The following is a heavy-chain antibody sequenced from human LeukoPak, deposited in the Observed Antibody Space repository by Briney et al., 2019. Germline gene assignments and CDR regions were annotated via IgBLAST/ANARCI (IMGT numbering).Heavy chain of an antibody. CDR2: IKSKTDGGTT. J-gene: IGHJ6*02. D-gene: IGHD6-13*01. CDR3: TTVIAAAGTRYYYGMDV. Sequence: GGSLRLSCAASGFTFGNAWMSWVRQAPGKGLEWVGRIKSKTDGGTTDYAAPVKGRFTISRDDSKNTLYLQMDSLKTEDTAVYYCTTVIAAAGTRYYYGMDVWGQGTTVTVSS. V-gene: IGHV3-15*01. CDR1: GFTFGNAW.